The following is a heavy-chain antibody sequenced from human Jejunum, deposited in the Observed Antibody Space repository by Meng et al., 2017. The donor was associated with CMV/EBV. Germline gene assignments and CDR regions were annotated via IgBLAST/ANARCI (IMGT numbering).Heavy chain of an antibody. CDR2: ISIYGDST. CDR3: AKNLLSPSSFFDL. J-gene: IGHJ4*02. Sequence: ASGFTFSTHAVSGVRQGPGKGLDWVSGISIYGDSTFSAGSVKARFTISRDNSRDTLSLQMNSLRAGDTAVYYCAKNLLSPSSFFDLWGQGTLVTVSS. D-gene: IGHD2-2*01. CDR1: GFTFSTHA. V-gene: IGHV3-23*01.